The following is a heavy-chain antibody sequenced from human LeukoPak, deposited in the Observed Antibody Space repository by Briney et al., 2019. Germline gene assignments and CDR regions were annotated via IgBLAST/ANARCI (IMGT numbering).Heavy chain of an antibody. Sequence: PGGSLRLSCGASGFTFISYSMNWVRQAPGKGLEWVSSISSSSSYIYYADSVKGRFTISRDNAKNSLYLQMNSLRAEDTAVYYCARALDRYGDYGGQGTLVTVSS. J-gene: IGHJ4*02. V-gene: IGHV3-21*01. D-gene: IGHD5-24*01. CDR1: GFTFISYS. CDR2: ISSSSSYI. CDR3: ARALDRYGDY.